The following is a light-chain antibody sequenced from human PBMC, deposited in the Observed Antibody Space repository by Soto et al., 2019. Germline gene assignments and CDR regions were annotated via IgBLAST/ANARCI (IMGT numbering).Light chain of an antibody. V-gene: IGKV3-20*01. CDR2: GAS. J-gene: IGKJ1*01. CDR3: QRYGSSPWT. Sequence: EILLTQSPGTLSLSPGERATLSCRASQSVSSSYLAWYQQKPGQAPRLLIYGASNRATGIPDRFSGSGSGTDFTLTISRLEPEDFAVYYCQRYGSSPWTFGQGTKVDIK. CDR1: QSVSSSY.